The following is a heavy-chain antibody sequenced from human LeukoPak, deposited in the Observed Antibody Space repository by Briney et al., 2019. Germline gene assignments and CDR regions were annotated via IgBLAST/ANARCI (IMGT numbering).Heavy chain of an antibody. CDR3: ARADYYFDY. J-gene: IGHJ4*02. CDR1: GFTFSSYG. V-gene: IGHV3-30*03. CDR2: ISYDGSNK. Sequence: GGSLRLSCAASGFTFSSYGMPWVRQAPGKGLEWVAVISYDGSNKYYADSVKGRFTISRDNSKNTLYLQMNSLRAEDTAVYYCARADYYFDYWGQGTPVTVSS. D-gene: IGHD3-3*01.